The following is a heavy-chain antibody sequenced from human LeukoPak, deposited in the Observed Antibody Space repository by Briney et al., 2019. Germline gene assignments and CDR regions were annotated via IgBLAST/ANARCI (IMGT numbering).Heavy chain of an antibody. CDR2: ISGDGGRT. J-gene: IGHJ3*02. CDR3: AKAYYDYVWGSYRYFCAFDM. CDR1: GFTFDDYA. D-gene: IGHD3-16*02. V-gene: IGHV3-43*02. Sequence: SGGSLRLSCAASGFTFDDYAMHWVRQAPGKGLEWVSLISGDGGRTHYADSVKGRFTISRDNSKNSLYLQMNSLRTEDTAFYYCAKAYYDYVWGSYRYFCAFDMWGQGTMVTVSS.